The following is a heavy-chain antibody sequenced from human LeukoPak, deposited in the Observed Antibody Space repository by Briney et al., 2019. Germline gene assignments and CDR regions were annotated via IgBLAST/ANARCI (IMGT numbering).Heavy chain of an antibody. Sequence: LSLTCAVYGGSFSGYYWSWFRQAPGKGLEWVGFIRSKAYGGTTEYAASVKGRFTISRDDSKSIAYLQMNSLKTEDTAVYYCTRDRQFLDYWGQGTLVTVSS. CDR3: TRDRQFLDY. J-gene: IGHJ4*02. CDR2: IRSKAYGGTT. V-gene: IGHV3-49*03. CDR1: GGSFSGYY.